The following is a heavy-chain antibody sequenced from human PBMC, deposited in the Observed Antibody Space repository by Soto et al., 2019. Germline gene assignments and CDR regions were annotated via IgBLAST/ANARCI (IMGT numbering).Heavy chain of an antibody. CDR2: IYYSGST. CDR1: GGSISSYY. J-gene: IGHJ6*02. Sequence: SETLSLTCTVSGGSISSYYWSWIRQPPGKGLEWIGYIYYSGSTNYNPSLKSRVTISVDTSKNQFSLKLSSVTAADTAVYYCAMPLVVAAAMRDDYYYYGMDVWGQGTTVTVSS. D-gene: IGHD2-2*01. V-gene: IGHV4-59*08. CDR3: AMPLVVAAAMRDDYYYYGMDV.